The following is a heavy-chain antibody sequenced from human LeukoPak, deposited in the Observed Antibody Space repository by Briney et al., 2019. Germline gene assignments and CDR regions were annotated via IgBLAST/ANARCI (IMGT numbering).Heavy chain of an antibody. J-gene: IGHJ5*02. V-gene: IGHV3-23*01. CDR2: ISGSGGST. CDR1: GFTFSSYA. D-gene: IGHD1-26*01. CDR3: AKEPVVGAGYNWFDP. Sequence: GGSLRLSCAASGFTFSSYAMSWVRQAPGKGLEWVSAISGSGGSTYYADSVKGRLTISRDNSNNTLYPQRNSLRAEDTAVYYCAKEPVVGAGYNWFDPWGQGTLVTVSS.